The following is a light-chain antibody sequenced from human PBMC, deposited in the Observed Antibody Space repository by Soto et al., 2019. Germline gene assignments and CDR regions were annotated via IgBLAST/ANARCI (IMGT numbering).Light chain of an antibody. CDR1: QRVKNDY. V-gene: IGKV3-20*01. Sequence: ETVLTHFRATVSLSPGERATLYCRTGQRVKNDYLAWYQQKPGQAPSLLVYGIFNRATGVPARFSVSGSGTDFTLTINGLEAEDSAVYYCQHYDGSPRTFGQGTKVEIK. CDR3: QHYDGSPRT. J-gene: IGKJ2*01. CDR2: GIF.